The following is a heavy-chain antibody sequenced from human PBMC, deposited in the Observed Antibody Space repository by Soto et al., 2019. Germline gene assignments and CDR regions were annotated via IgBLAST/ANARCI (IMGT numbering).Heavy chain of an antibody. CDR2: ISSNGGST. CDR1: GFTFSSYA. V-gene: IGHV3-64D*08. D-gene: IGHD3-3*01. Sequence: GGSLRLSCSASGFTFSSYAMHWVRQAPGKGLEYVSAISSNGGSTYYADSVKGRFTISRDNSKNTLYLQMGSLRAEDTAVYYCVKVYDFWSGYPDWGQGTLVTVSS. J-gene: IGHJ4*02. CDR3: VKVYDFWSGYPD.